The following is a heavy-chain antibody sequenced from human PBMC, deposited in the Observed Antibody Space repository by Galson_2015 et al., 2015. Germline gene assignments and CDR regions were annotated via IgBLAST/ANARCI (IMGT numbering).Heavy chain of an antibody. CDR2: TYYRSKWYN. J-gene: IGHJ5*02. Sequence: AISGDSVSSNSAAWNWTRQSPSRGLEWLGRTYYRSKWYNDYAVSVKSRITINPDTSKNQFSLQLNSVTPEDTAVYYCARDNYGSGSSRALAGGNWFDPWGQGTLVTVSS. CDR1: GDSVSSNSAA. CDR3: ARDNYGSGSSRALAGGNWFDP. V-gene: IGHV6-1*01. D-gene: IGHD3-10*01.